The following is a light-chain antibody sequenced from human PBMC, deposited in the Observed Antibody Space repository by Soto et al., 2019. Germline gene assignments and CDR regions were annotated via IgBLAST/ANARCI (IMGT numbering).Light chain of an antibody. CDR1: SSDVGGYKY. CDR3: SSYAGSNSYV. Sequence: QSALTQPPSASGSPGQSVTISCTGTSSDVGGYKYVSWYQQYPGKAPKLMIFEVSQRPSGVPDRFSGSKSGNTASLTVSGLQAEDEADYYCSSYAGSNSYVFGTGTKLTVL. CDR2: EVS. V-gene: IGLV2-8*01. J-gene: IGLJ1*01.